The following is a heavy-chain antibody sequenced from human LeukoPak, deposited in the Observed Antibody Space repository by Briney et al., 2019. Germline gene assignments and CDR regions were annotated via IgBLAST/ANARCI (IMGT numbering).Heavy chain of an antibody. D-gene: IGHD2-15*01. J-gene: IGHJ6*02. CDR1: GGTFSSYA. CDR2: IIPILGIA. CDR3: ASVKGYCSGGSCSAFGMDV. V-gene: IGHV1-69*04. Sequence: SVKVSCKASGGTFSSYAISWVRQAPGQGLEWMGRIIPILGIANYAQKLQGRVTITADKSTSTAYMELSSLRSEDTAVYYCASVKGYCSGGSCSAFGMDVWGQGTTVTVSS.